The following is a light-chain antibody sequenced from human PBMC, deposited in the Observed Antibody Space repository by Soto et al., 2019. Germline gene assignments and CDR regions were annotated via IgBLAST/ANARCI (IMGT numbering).Light chain of an antibody. Sequence: DIQMTQSPSSVSASVGDRVTITCRASQSISSSLAWYQQKPGTVPKLLIYAASSLQSGVPSRFSGSGSGTDLTLTISSLEPEDFAVYYCQQRSNWPPTFGPGTKVDIK. J-gene: IGKJ3*01. CDR2: AAS. CDR3: QQRSNWPPT. CDR1: QSISSS. V-gene: IGKV1-12*01.